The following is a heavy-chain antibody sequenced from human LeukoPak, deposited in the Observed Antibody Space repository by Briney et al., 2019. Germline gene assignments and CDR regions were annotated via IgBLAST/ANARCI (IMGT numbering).Heavy chain of an antibody. J-gene: IGHJ4*02. CDR2: ISYDGSNK. CDR1: GFTFSSYA. V-gene: IGHV3-30-3*01. D-gene: IGHD6-6*01. Sequence: GGSLRLSCAASGFTFSSYAMHWVRQAPGKGLEWVAVISYDGSNKYYADSVKGRLTISRDNSKNTLYLQMNSLRTEDTAVFYCARGDSTSTRLVNFDYWGQGTPVTVSS. CDR3: ARGDSTSTRLVNFDY.